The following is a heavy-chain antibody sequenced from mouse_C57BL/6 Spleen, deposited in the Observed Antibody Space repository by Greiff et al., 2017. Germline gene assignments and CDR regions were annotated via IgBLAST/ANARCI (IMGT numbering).Heavy chain of an antibody. CDR1: GYTFTSYD. V-gene: IGHV1-15*01. J-gene: IGHJ4*01. D-gene: IGHD3-3*01. CDR3: ARGTGYALDD. CDR2: IDPETGDT. Sequence: QVHVKQSGAELVRPGASVTLSCKASGYTFTSYDMHWVKQTPVHGLEWIGDIDPETGDTAYNQKFKGKDILTSDKSSSTAYMELRSLTSEDSAVYYCARGTGYALDDWGQGTSVTVSA.